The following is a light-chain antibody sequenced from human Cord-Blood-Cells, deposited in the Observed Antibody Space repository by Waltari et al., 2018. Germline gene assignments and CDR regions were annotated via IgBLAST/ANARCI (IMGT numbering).Light chain of an antibody. CDR1: QSVSSSY. V-gene: IGKV3-20*01. CDR2: GAS. J-gene: IGKJ1*01. Sequence: EIVLTQSPGTLSLSAGERATLTCRASQSVSSSYLAWYQQKPGQAPRLLIYGASIRATGIPDRFSGSGSGTDFTLTISRLEPEDFAVYYCQQYGSSPPRTFGQGTKVEIK. CDR3: QQYGSSPPRT.